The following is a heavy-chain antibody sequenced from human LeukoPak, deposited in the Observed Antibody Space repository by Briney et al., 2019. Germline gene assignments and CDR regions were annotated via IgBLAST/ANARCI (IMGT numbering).Heavy chain of an antibody. CDR3: ARESYGDYDYYYYGMDV. CDR1: EFTVSSNY. V-gene: IGHV3-53*01. J-gene: IGHJ6*02. CDR2: IYSGGST. Sequence: GGSLRLSCAASEFTVSSNYMSWVRQAPGKGLEWVSVIYSGGSTYYADSVEGRFTISRDNSKNTLYLQMNSLRAEDTAVYYCARESYGDYDYYYYGMDVWGQGTTVTVSS. D-gene: IGHD4-17*01.